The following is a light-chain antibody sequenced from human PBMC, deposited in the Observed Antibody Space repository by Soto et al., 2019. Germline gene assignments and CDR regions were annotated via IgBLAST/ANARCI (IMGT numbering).Light chain of an antibody. Sequence: QSSLTQPPSASGSPGQSVTISCTGTSSDVGGYNYVSWYQQHPGKAPKLMIYEVSKRPSGVPDRFSGSKSGNAASLTVSGLETEDEADYFCQSYDATNQVFGGGTKLTVL. CDR3: QSYDATNQV. V-gene: IGLV2-8*01. CDR2: EVS. J-gene: IGLJ3*02. CDR1: SSDVGGYNY.